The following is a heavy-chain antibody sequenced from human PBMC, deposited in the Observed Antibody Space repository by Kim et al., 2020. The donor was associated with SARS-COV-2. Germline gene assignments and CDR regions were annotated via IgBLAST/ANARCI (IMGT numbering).Heavy chain of an antibody. D-gene: IGHD2-15*01. CDR3: ARALTTNYCSGGSCSRNYYYYYGMDV. CDR2: IIPIFGTA. V-gene: IGHV1-69*13. J-gene: IGHJ6*02. Sequence: SVKVSCKASGGTFSSYAISWVRQAPGQGLEWMGGIIPIFGTANYAQKFQGRVTITADESTSTAYMELSSLRSEDTAVYYCARALTTNYCSGGSCSRNYYYYYGMDVWGQGTTVTVSS. CDR1: GGTFSSYA.